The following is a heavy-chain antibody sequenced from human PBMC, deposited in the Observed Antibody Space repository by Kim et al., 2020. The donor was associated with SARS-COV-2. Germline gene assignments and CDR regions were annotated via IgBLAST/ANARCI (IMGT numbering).Heavy chain of an antibody. CDR3: ARVPVSSFGEPLYYFDY. V-gene: IGHV3-21*01. J-gene: IGHJ4*02. D-gene: IGHD3-10*01. CDR2: ISSSSSYI. Sequence: GGSLRLSCAASGFTFSSYSMNWVRQAPGKGLEWVSSISSSSSYIYYADSVKGRFTISRDNAKNSLYLQMNSLRAEDTAVYYCARVPVSSFGEPLYYFDYWGQGTLVTVSS. CDR1: GFTFSSYS.